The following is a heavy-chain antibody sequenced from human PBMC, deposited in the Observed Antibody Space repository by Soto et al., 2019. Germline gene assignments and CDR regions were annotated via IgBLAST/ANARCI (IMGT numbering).Heavy chain of an antibody. V-gene: IGHV3-53*01. J-gene: IGHJ4*02. CDR2: IYSGGST. D-gene: IGHD1-26*01. CDR3: ARAPSGSYPEFDY. CDR1: GFTVSSNY. Sequence: GSLRLSCAAYGFTVSSNYMSWVRQAPGKGLEWVSVIYSGGSTYCADSGKGRLTISRDNSRDTVCFEMSSLRPEDTAVYYCARAPSGSYPEFDYWGQGTLVTVSS.